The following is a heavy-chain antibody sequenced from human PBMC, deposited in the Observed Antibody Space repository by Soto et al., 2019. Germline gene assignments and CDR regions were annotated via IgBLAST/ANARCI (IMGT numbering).Heavy chain of an antibody. V-gene: IGHV3-53*02. Sequence: ELQLVESGGGLIQPGGSLRLSCAASGFTVTRNYMTWVRLAPGKGLECVSTIHTGGKTFYTDYVKGRFTVSRDASKNTVDLQMNTLSVEDTAVYYCATGGSKRVRGAIVEVFHLEFWGRGTVVTVSS. CDR3: ATGGSKRVRGAIVEVFHLEF. CDR2: IHTGGKT. CDR1: GFTVTRNY. J-gene: IGHJ4*02. D-gene: IGHD3-10*01.